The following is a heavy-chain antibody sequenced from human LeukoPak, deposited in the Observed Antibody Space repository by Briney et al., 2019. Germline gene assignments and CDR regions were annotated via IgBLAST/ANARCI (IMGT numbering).Heavy chain of an antibody. Sequence: GGSLRLSCAASGFTFSSYSMNWVRQAPGKGLEGGSSISSSSSYIYYADSVKGRFTSSRDNAKNSLYLQMNSLRAEDTAVYYCAREYSSSWGFDYWGQGXLVXVSS. CDR3: AREYSSSWGFDY. V-gene: IGHV3-21*01. CDR2: ISSSSSYI. D-gene: IGHD6-13*01. CDR1: GFTFSSYS. J-gene: IGHJ4*02.